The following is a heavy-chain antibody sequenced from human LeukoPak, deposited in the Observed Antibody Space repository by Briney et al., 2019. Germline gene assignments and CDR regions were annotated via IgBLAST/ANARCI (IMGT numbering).Heavy chain of an antibody. D-gene: IGHD6-6*01. CDR1: GYTFTSYY. CDR2: INPSGGST. J-gene: IGHJ4*02. Sequence: ASVKVSCKASGYTFTSYYMHWVRQAPGQGLEWMGIINPSGGSTSYAKKFQGRVTMTRDTSTSTVYMALSSLRSEDTAVYYCARKGQLKEKGVDYWGQGTLVTVSS. CDR3: ARKGQLKEKGVDY. V-gene: IGHV1-46*01.